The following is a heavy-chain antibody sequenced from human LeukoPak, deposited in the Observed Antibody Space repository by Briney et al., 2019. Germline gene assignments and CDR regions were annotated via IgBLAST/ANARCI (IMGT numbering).Heavy chain of an antibody. J-gene: IGHJ4*02. Sequence: PGGSLRLSCAASGFTFSSSEMNWVRQAPGKGLEWVSYISNSGTYTNYADSVRGRFTISRDNAKHSLYLQMNSLRAEDTAVYYCARSRGAGPGAYFDYWGQGTLVTVSS. CDR3: ARSRGAGPGAYFDY. D-gene: IGHD6-19*01. CDR1: GFTFSSSE. CDR2: ISNSGTYT. V-gene: IGHV3-48*03.